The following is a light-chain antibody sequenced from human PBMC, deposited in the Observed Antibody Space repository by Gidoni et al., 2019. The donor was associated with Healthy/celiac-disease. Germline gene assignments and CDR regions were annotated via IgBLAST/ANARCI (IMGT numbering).Light chain of an antibody. V-gene: IGKV1-27*01. CDR1: QGISNY. Sequence: DIQMTQSPSSLSASVGDRVTITCRASQGISNYLAWYQQKPGKVPKPLIYAASTLQSGVPSRFSGSGSGTDFTLTISSLQPEDVATYYCQKYNSAPPITFGQXTRLEIK. J-gene: IGKJ5*01. CDR2: AAS. CDR3: QKYNSAPPIT.